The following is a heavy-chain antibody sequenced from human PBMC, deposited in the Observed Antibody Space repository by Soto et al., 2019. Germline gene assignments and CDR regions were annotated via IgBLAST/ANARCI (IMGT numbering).Heavy chain of an antibody. J-gene: IGHJ4*02. CDR3: ARWVSAFDY. V-gene: IGHV4-34*01. CDR1: GGSFSCYY. Sequence: SETLSLTCAVYGGSFSCYYWSWIRQPPGKGLEWIGEINHSGSTNYNPSLKSRVTISVDTSKNQFSLKLSSVTAADTAVYYCARWVSAFDYWGQGTLVTVSS. D-gene: IGHD2-8*01. CDR2: INHSGST.